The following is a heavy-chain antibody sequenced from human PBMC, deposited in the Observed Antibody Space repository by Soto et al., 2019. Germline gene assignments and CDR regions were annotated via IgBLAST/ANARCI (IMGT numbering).Heavy chain of an antibody. D-gene: IGHD3-22*01. Sequence: HVPLQESCPGLVEPSQTLSRICTVSGASIITDDYYWTWIRQHPGKGLEWLGYIPYSGGATYSPSYTPSIPSPIAISVDNSKSLYCLKVTSVTAADTAASYGARVTTYYQDSMGYKPFHTWGQGTLVTVSS. CDR3: ARVTTYYQDSMGYKPFHT. CDR2: IPYSGGATYSP. J-gene: IGHJ5*02. CDR1: GASIITDDYY. V-gene: IGHV4-30-4*08.